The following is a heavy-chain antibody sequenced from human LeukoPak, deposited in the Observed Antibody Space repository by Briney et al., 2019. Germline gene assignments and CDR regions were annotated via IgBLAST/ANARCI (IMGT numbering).Heavy chain of an antibody. CDR1: GFTFSNYE. Sequence: GGSLRLSCAASGFTFSNYEMNWVRQAPGKGLEWVSYISSSSSTIYYADSVKGRFTISRDNAKNSLYLQMNSLRAEDTAVYYCARDGIYMDVWGKGTTVTVSS. J-gene: IGHJ6*03. D-gene: IGHD1-26*01. CDR2: ISSSSSTI. V-gene: IGHV3-48*01. CDR3: ARDGIYMDV.